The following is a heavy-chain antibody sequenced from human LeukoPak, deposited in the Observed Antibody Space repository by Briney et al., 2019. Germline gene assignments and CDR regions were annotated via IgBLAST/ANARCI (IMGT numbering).Heavy chain of an antibody. J-gene: IGHJ6*03. V-gene: IGHV4-59*01. D-gene: IGHD3-3*01. Sequence: SETLSLTCTVSGGSISSYYWSWIRQPPGKGLEWIGYIYYSGSTNYNPSPKSRVTISVDTSKNQLSLKLSSVTAADTAVYYCARDRRNYDFWSGSYYYYYMDVWGKGTTVTVSS. CDR1: GGSISSYY. CDR3: ARDRRNYDFWSGSYYYYYMDV. CDR2: IYYSGST.